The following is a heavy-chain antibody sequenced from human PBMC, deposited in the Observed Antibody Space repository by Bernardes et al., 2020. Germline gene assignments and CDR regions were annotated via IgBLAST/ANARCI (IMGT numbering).Heavy chain of an antibody. D-gene: IGHD3-16*01. J-gene: IGHJ3*02. Sequence: SETLSLTCTVSGGSVSSGSYYWSWIRQPPGKGLEWIGYIYYSGSTNYNPSLKSRVTISVDTSKNQFSLKLSSVTAADTAVYYCARGADYDYVWGSYLAAFDIWGQGTMVTVSS. CDR3: ARGADYDYVWGSYLAAFDI. V-gene: IGHV4-61*01. CDR2: IYYSGST. CDR1: GGSVSSGSYY.